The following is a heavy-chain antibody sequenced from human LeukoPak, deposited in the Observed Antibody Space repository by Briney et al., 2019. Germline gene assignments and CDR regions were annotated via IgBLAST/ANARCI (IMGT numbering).Heavy chain of an antibody. V-gene: IGHV4-59*01. D-gene: IGHD1-1*01. CDR1: DDSITMYY. Sequence: SETLSLTCTVSDDSITMYYWTRIRQPPGKGLEWIGYVDHTGSTNFNPSLNGRVSISRDTTKNLFSLRLRSVTAADTAVYFCARGRVSSSTWYSTYYYYFYMDVWGKGTTVTVSS. CDR2: VDHTGST. CDR3: ARGRVSSSTWYSTYYYYFYMDV. J-gene: IGHJ6*03.